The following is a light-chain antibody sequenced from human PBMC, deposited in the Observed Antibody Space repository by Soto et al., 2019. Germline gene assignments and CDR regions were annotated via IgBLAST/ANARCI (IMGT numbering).Light chain of an antibody. J-gene: IGKJ1*01. CDR2: AAS. CDR3: HQSYSTPPWT. Sequence: DIQMTQSPSSLSASVGDRVTITCRASQSISSYLNWYQQKPGKAPKLLIYAASSLQSGVPSRFSGSGSGTDFTITISSLQPEDFATYYCHQSYSTPPWTFGQGTKVEIK. CDR1: QSISSY. V-gene: IGKV1-39*01.